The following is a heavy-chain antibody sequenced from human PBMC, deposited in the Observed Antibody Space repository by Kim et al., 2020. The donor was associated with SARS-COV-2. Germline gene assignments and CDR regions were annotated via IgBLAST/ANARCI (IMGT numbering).Heavy chain of an antibody. J-gene: IGHJ3*02. Sequence: SVKVSCKASGGTFSSYAISWVRQAPGQGLEWMGRIIPILGIANYAQKFQGRVTITADKSTSTAYMELSSLRSEDTAVYYCASPPITYYDSHDAFDIWGQGTMVTVSS. D-gene: IGHD3-22*01. CDR1: GGTFSSYA. CDR3: ASPPITYYDSHDAFDI. V-gene: IGHV1-69*04. CDR2: IIPILGIA.